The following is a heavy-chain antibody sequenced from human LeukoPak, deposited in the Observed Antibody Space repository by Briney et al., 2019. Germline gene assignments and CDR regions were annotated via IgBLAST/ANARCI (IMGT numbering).Heavy chain of an antibody. CDR1: GFTFNRYA. CDR2: IASDGNDQ. Sequence: PGGSLRLSCAASGFTFNRYAIHWVRQAPGKGLEWVTVIASDGNDQHYADSVKGRFAISRDNSKNTVFLQMNSLRAEDTAVHYCARDYYGSGSFYLYWGQGTLVTVSS. CDR3: ARDYYGSGSFYLY. V-gene: IGHV3-30*09. J-gene: IGHJ4*02. D-gene: IGHD3-10*01.